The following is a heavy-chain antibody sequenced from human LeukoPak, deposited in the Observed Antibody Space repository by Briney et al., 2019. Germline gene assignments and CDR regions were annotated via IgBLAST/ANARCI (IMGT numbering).Heavy chain of an antibody. CDR2: INHSGST. CDR3: ARVAVGGYDRFDP. Sequence: SETLSLTCAVYGGSLSGYYWSWIRQPPGKGLEWIGEINHSGSTNYNPSLKSRVTISVDTSKNQFSLKLSSVTAADTAVYYCARVAVGGYDRFDPWGQGTLVTVSS. J-gene: IGHJ5*02. V-gene: IGHV4-34*01. D-gene: IGHD5-12*01. CDR1: GGSLSGYY.